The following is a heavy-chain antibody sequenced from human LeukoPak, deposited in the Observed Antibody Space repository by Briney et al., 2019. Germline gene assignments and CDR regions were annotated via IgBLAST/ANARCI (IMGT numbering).Heavy chain of an antibody. CDR1: GFTVSNNY. CDR2: IYSGGYT. CDR3: AKSHDFWSGIYSDMYV. D-gene: IGHD3-3*01. Sequence: QPGGSLRLSCAASGFTVSNNYMNWVRQAPGKGLEWVSVIYSGGYTYYADSVKDRFTISRDTSKNTLYLQMNSLRAEDTAVYYCAKSHDFWSGIYSDMYVWGKGTTVTVSS. V-gene: IGHV3-66*01. J-gene: IGHJ6*03.